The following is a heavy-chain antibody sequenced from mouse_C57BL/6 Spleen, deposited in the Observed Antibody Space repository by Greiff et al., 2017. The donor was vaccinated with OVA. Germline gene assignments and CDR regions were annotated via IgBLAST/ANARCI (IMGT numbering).Heavy chain of an antibody. J-gene: IGHJ3*01. Sequence: EVQLQQSGPELVKPGASVKISCKASGYTFTDYYMNWVKQSHGKSLEWIGDINPNNGGTSYNQKFKGKATLTVDKSSSTAYMELRSLTSEDSAVYYCARKLQLGVSWFAYWGQGTLVTVSA. D-gene: IGHD4-1*02. CDR3: ARKLQLGVSWFAY. V-gene: IGHV1-26*01. CDR1: GYTFTDYY. CDR2: INPNNGGT.